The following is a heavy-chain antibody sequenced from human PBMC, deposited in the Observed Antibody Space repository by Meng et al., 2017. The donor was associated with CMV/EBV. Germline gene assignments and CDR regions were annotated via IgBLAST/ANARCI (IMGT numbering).Heavy chain of an antibody. D-gene: IGHD5-18*01. J-gene: IGHJ4*02. CDR2: ISSSGSTI. CDR1: GFTFSSYE. V-gene: IGHV3-48*03. Sequence: GESLKISCAASGFTFSSYEMNWVRQAPGKGLEWVSYISSSGSTIYYADSVKGRFTISRDNAKNSLYLQMNSLRAEDTAVYYCAREHTAMVTWGLLDYWGQGTLVTVSS. CDR3: AREHTAMVTWGLLDY.